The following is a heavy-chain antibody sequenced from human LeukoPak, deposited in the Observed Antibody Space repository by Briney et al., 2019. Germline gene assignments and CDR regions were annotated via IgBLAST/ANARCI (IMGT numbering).Heavy chain of an antibody. J-gene: IGHJ1*01. Sequence: PGGSLRLSRAASGFTVSSYWMHWVSQAPGNGMVCVSRINSDGSSTSYADSVKGRFTISRDNAENTLYLQINSLRAEDTAVYYCARDKSYYDRWGQGTLVTVSS. V-gene: IGHV3-74*01. CDR1: GFTVSSYW. CDR2: INSDGSST. D-gene: IGHD3-22*01. CDR3: ARDKSYYDR.